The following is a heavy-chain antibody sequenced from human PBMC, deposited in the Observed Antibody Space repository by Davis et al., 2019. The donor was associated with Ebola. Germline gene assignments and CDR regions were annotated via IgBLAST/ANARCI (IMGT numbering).Heavy chain of an antibody. CDR3: VRDIGHCGSGLCSL. J-gene: IGHJ4*02. CDR2: INPDGSGT. CDR1: GIPFSNYW. Sequence: GESLKISCAASGIPFSNYWMSWVRQVSRKGLVWVSRINPDGSGTFYADTVKGRFTISRDNAENTLYLQMNSLRVDDTAVYYCVRDIGHCGSGLCSLWGQGTLVTVSS. V-gene: IGHV3-74*01. D-gene: IGHD5-12*01.